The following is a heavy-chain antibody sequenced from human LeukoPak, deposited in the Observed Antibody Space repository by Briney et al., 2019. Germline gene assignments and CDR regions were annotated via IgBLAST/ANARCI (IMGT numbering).Heavy chain of an antibody. Sequence: ASVKVSCKASGYTFTAYYVHWVRQAPGQGLEWMGWITPNSGGTKYAQKFQGRVTMTRDTSISTAYMELSRLRSDDTAVYYCASGGVWHPYYFDYWGQGTLVTVSS. V-gene: IGHV1-2*02. CDR1: GYTFTAYY. CDR2: ITPNSGGT. D-gene: IGHD6-13*01. J-gene: IGHJ4*02. CDR3: ASGGVWHPYYFDY.